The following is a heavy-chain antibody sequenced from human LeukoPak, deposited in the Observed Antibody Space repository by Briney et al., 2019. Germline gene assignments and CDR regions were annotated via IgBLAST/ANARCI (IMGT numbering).Heavy chain of an antibody. D-gene: IGHD2-2*01. Sequence: SETLSLTCTVSGGSISSYYWSWIRQPPGKGLEWIGYIYYSGSTNYNPSLKSRVTISVDTSKNQFSLKLSSVTAADTAVYYCARDVDIVVVPAGWRAFDIWGQGTMVTVSS. CDR3: ARDVDIVVVPAGWRAFDI. J-gene: IGHJ3*02. CDR2: IYYSGST. CDR1: GGSISSYY. V-gene: IGHV4-59*01.